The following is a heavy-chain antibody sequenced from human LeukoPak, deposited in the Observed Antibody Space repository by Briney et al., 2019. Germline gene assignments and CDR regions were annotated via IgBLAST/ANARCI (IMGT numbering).Heavy chain of an antibody. CDR1: GGTFSSYA. V-gene: IGHV1-69*01. CDR2: IIPIFGTA. J-gene: IGHJ4*02. CDR3: VRYSGSYEGGY. D-gene: IGHD1-26*01. Sequence: VASVRVSCKASGGTFSSYAISWVRQAPGQGLEWMGGIIPIFGTANYAQKFQGRVTITADESTSTAYMELSSLRSEDTAVCYCVRYSGSYEGGYWGQGTLVTVSS.